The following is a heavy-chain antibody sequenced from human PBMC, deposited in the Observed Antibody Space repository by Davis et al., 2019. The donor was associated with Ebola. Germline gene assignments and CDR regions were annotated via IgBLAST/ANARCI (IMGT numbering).Heavy chain of an antibody. CDR1: GGSFSGYY. Sequence: MPSETLSLTCAVYGGSFSGYYWSWIRQPPGKGLEWIGEINHSGGTNYNPSLKSRVTISVDTSKNQFSLKLSSVTAAHTAVYCCARGGYFDYWGQGTLVTVSS. J-gene: IGHJ4*02. V-gene: IGHV4-34*01. CDR2: INHSGGT. CDR3: ARGGYFDY.